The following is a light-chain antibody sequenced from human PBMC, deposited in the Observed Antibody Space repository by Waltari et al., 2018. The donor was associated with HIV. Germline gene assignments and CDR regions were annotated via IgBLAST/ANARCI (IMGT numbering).Light chain of an antibody. CDR1: SSAIGNYDL. J-gene: IGLJ3*02. CDR3: CSYVTTGTWV. V-gene: IGLV2-23*02. CDR2: EVN. Sequence: QSALTQPASVSASPGQSITISCTGTSSAIGNYDLVYWYQQRPGKAPKLMIYEVNKWPSGVSNRFSGSKSGITASLTISGLQAEDEADYYCCSYVTTGTWVFGGGTKLTVL.